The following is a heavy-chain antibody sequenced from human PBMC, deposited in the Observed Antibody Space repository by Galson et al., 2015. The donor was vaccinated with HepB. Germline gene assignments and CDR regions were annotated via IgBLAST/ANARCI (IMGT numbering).Heavy chain of an antibody. Sequence: SLTCSVSGGSVSSGSYYWSWIRQPPGKGLEWIGYIYYSGSTNYNPSLKSRVTISLDTSKNQFSLKLSSVTAADTAVYYCARDRAFDHWGQGILVTVSS. CDR1: GGSVSSGSYY. CDR2: IYYSGST. V-gene: IGHV4-61*01. CDR3: ARDRAFDH. J-gene: IGHJ4*02.